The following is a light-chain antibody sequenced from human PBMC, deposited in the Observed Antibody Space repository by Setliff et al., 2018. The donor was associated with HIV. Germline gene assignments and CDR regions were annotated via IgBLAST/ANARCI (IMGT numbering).Light chain of an antibody. CDR2: GNN. Sequence: QSVLTQPPSVSGAPGHLLTISCTGSSSPIGAYEVHWYQQLPGTAPKLLIYGNNIWPSGVPDRFAGAKSGTSASRDSTGLKKEEEGEEEGQSEESLSGSRVFGTGTKVTVL. CDR1: SSPIGAYE. CDR3: QSEESLSGSRV. V-gene: IGLV1-40*01. J-gene: IGLJ1*01.